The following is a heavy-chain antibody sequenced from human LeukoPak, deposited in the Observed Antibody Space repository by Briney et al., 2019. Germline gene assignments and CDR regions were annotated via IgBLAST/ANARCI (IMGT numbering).Heavy chain of an antibody. CDR1: GYTFTNYW. CDR3: ARLPYSSSWYVDY. D-gene: IGHD6-13*01. J-gene: IGHJ4*02. Sequence: EFLKISCKGSGYTFTNYWIGWVRQMPGKGLEWMGIIYPGDSDTRYSPSFQGQVTISADKSISTAYLQWSSLKASDTAMYYCARLPYSSSWYVDYWGQGTLVTVSS. V-gene: IGHV5-51*01. CDR2: IYPGDSDT.